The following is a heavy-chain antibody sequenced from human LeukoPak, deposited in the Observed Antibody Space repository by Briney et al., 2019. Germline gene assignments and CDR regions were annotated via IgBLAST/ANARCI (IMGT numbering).Heavy chain of an antibody. CDR1: GFTVSSNY. V-gene: IGHV3-20*04. D-gene: IGHD6-19*01. J-gene: IGHJ4*02. CDR2: INWDGGST. Sequence: GGSLRLSCAASGFTVSSNYMSWVRQAPGKGLEWVSGINWDGGSTGYADSVKGRFTISRDNAKNSLYLQMNSLRAEDTALYFCAGGDRNGWYFNYWGQGTLVTVSS. CDR3: AGGDRNGWYFNY.